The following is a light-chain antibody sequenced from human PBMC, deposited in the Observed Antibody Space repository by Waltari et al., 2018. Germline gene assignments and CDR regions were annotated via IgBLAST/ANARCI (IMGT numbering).Light chain of an antibody. CDR1: QSIRSY. CDR2: AAS. Sequence: DIQMTQSPSSLSASVGDRVTITCRASQSIRSYLNWYQQKPGKAPKLLIYAASSLQSGVPSRFSGSGSGTDFTLTISSLQPEDVATYYCQQSYSTLYTFGQGTKLEIK. J-gene: IGKJ2*01. CDR3: QQSYSTLYT. V-gene: IGKV1-39*01.